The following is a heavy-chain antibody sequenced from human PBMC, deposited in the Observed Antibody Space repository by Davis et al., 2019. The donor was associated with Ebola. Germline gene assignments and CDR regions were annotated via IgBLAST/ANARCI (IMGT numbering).Heavy chain of an antibody. CDR3: SRFGEGAY. Sequence: PSETLSLTCTVSDGSVSGHYWNWFRQPPGKGLEWIGFISGSGRTRYNPSLKSRVTISADTSKNQFSLNLSSVTAADTAVYFCSRFGEGAYWGQGTLVTVSS. V-gene: IGHV4-59*02. CDR1: DGSVSGHY. D-gene: IGHD2-21*01. J-gene: IGHJ4*02. CDR2: ISGSGRT.